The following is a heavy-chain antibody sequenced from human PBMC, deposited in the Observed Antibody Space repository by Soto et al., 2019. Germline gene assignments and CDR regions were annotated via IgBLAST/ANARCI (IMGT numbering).Heavy chain of an antibody. CDR1: GGSISSYY. J-gene: IGHJ5*02. CDR2: IYYSGST. D-gene: IGHD6-13*01. Sequence: SETLSLTCTVSGGSISSYYWSWIRQPPGKGLEYIGYIYYSGSTNYNPSLNSRVTISVDTSNNQFSLKLSSVTAADTAVYYCARAKAPLYSSSWYWFDPWGQGTLVTVSS. CDR3: ARAKAPLYSSSWYWFDP. V-gene: IGHV4-59*08.